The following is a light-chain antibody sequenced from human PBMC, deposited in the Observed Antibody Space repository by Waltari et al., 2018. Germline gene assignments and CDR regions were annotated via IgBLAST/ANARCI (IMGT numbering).Light chain of an antibody. V-gene: IGKV3-20*01. CDR3: QQYGSSPYS. J-gene: IGKJ2*01. CDR2: GAS. CDR1: QTLNNNY. Sequence: EIVLTQSPGTLSLSAGERATLSCKASQTLNNNYLAWSQQKPGQSPRLLIFGASKRSTGIPDRFRGSGSVTDFTLTISRLETEDFAMYYCQQYGSSPYSFGQGARVEIK.